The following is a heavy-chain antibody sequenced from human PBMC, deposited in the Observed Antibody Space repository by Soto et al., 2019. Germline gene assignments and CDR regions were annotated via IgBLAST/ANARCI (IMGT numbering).Heavy chain of an antibody. CDR1: GYTFTSYA. CDR2: INAGNGNT. J-gene: IGHJ4*02. D-gene: IGHD2-8*02. V-gene: IGHV1-3*01. CDR3: ARDFVVYAPPYFDY. Sequence: GASVKVSCKASGYTFTSYAMHWVRQAPGQRLEWMGWINAGNGNTKYSQKFQGRVTITRDTSASTAYMELSSLRSEDTAVYYCARDFVVYAPPYFDYWGQGTLVTVPS.